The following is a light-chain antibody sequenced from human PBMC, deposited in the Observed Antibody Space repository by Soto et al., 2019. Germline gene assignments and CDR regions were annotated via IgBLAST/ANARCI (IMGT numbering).Light chain of an antibody. CDR2: WAS. CDR1: QSILYSSNNKNY. CDR3: QQYFNTPYT. V-gene: IGKV4-1*01. Sequence: DIVMTQSPDSLAVSLGERATINCKSSQSILYSSNNKNYLAWYQQKPGQPPTLLIYWASTRESGVTDRFSGSGSGADFTLTISSLQAEDVAVYYCQQYFNTPYTFGQGTKLEIK. J-gene: IGKJ2*01.